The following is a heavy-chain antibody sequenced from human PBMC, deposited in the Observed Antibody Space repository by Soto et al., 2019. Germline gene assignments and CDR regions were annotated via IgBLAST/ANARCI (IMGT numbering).Heavy chain of an antibody. CDR3: ARAPGAVNSYAGVDV. CDR2: ISDGGSYT. J-gene: IGHJ6*02. Sequence: GGSLRLSCVASGFIFSDYYMAWIRRAPGKGLEWVSYISDGGSYTNHGNSVRGRVSVSRDDARNSLYLQINNLRVEDTGVYYCARAPGAVNSYAGVDVWGQGTTVTVSS. V-gene: IGHV3-11*05. D-gene: IGHD6-19*01. CDR1: GFIFSDYY.